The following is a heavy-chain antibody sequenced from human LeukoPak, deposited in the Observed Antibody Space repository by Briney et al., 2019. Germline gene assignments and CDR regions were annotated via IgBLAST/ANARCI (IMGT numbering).Heavy chain of an antibody. J-gene: IGHJ4*02. CDR3: ARGVRQLWPYIDY. D-gene: IGHD5-18*01. CDR1: GFTFSSYS. V-gene: IGHV3-21*01. Sequence: SGGSLRLSCAASGFTFSSYSMNWVRQAPGKGLEWVSSISSSSSYIYYADSVKGRFTISRDNAKNSLYLQMNSLRAEDTAVYYCARGVRQLWPYIDYWGQGTLVTVSS. CDR2: ISSSSSYI.